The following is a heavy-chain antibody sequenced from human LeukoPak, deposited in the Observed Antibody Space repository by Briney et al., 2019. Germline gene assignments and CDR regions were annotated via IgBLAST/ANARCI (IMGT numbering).Heavy chain of an antibody. CDR2: IYYSGST. CDR1: GGSISSSSYY. CDR3: ARDLYSSGYHY. V-gene: IGHV4-39*07. D-gene: IGHD3-22*01. J-gene: IGHJ4*02. Sequence: SETLSLTCTVSGGSISSSSYYWGWMRPPPGKGLEGSGSIYYSGSTYYNPSLKSRVTISVDTSKNQFSLKLSSVTAADTAVYYCARDLYSSGYHYRGQGTLVTVSS.